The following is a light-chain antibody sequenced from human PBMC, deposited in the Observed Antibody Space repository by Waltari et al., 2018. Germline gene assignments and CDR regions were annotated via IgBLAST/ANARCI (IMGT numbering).Light chain of an antibody. J-gene: IGKJ1*01. CDR3: MQARQTPWT. CDR2: LIS. CDR1: QSLLHGSGNTF. Sequence: DIVMTQSPLSLSVTPGEPASIPCTSSQSLLHGSGNTFLDWYLQKPGQSPQLLIYLISNRASGVPDRFSGSGSGTDFTLKISRVEAEDVGVYFCMQARQTPWTFGQGTKVEIK. V-gene: IGKV2-28*01.